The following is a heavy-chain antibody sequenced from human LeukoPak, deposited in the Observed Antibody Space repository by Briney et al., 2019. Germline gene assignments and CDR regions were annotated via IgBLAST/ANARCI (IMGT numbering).Heavy chain of an antibody. CDR1: GFTFSSYA. D-gene: IGHD2-15*01. V-gene: IGHV3-23*01. CDR3: AKYLPSVVAASDNWFDP. J-gene: IGHJ5*02. CDR2: ISGSGGST. Sequence: PGGSLRLSCAASGFTFSSYAMSWVRQAPGKGLEWVSAISGSGGSTYYADSVKGRFTISRDNSKNTLYLQMNSLRAEDTAVYYCAKYLPSVVAASDNWFDPWGQGTLVTVSS.